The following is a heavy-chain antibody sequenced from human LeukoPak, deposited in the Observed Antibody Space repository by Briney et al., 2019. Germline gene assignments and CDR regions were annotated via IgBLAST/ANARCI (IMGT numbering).Heavy chain of an antibody. CDR2: VYYTGAS. CDR3: ARGAPPQN. V-gene: IGHV4-39*07. J-gene: IGHJ4*02. CDR1: GGSISSSSYY. Sequence: SETLSLTCTVSGGSISSSSYYWGWIRQPPGKGLEWIGSVYYTGASYYNPSLKSRVTISIDTSKKHFSLKLASVTAADTAVYYCARGAPPQNWGQGTLVTVS.